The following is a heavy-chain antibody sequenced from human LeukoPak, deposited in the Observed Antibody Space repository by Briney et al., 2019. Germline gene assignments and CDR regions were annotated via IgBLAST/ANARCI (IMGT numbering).Heavy chain of an antibody. D-gene: IGHD3-9*01. CDR1: GFTFSSYA. CDR3: AKHANYDILTGHLGDY. CDR2: ISGSGGST. V-gene: IGHV3-23*01. Sequence: GGSLRLSCAASGFTFSSYAMSWARQAPGKGLEWVSAISGSGGSTYYADSVKGRFTISRDNSKNTLYLQMNSLRAEDTAVYYCAKHANYDILTGHLGDYWGQGTLVTVSS. J-gene: IGHJ4*02.